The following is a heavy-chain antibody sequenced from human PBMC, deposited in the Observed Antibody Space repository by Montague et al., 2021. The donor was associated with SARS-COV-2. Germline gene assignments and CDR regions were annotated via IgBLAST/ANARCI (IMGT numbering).Heavy chain of an antibody. CDR1: GGSIRSSDNY. D-gene: IGHD2-8*01. J-gene: IGHJ4*02. Sequence: SETLSLTCTVSGGSIRSSDNYWSWIRQPPGKGLEWIGSIYYSGSTYYNPSLKSRVTISVDTSRNQFSLKLSSVTAADTAVYYCATITLGYCTNGVCQPPDYWGQGTLVTVSS. V-gene: IGHV4-39*01. CDR3: ATITLGYCTNGVCQPPDY. CDR2: IYYSGST.